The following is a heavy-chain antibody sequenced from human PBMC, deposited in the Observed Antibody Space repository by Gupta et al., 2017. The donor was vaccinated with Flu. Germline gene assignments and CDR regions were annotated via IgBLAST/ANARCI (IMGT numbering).Heavy chain of an antibody. Sequence: LELVSAISGSGGSTYYADSVKSRFTISRDNSKNTLYLQMNSLRAEDTAVYYCAKSGGVVVIPAAKSYYYMDVWGKGTTVTVSS. CDR3: AKSGGVVVIPAAKSYYYMDV. D-gene: IGHD2-2*01. V-gene: IGHV3-23*01. J-gene: IGHJ6*03. CDR2: ISGSGGST.